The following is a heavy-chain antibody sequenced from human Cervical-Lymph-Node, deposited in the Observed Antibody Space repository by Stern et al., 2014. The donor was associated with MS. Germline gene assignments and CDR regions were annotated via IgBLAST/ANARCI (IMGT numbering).Heavy chain of an antibody. CDR2: IYSTGTT. CDR1: GGSITSGSYY. CDR3: ARGGEGWNSYYFDY. Sequence: QVQLQESGPGLVKPSQTLSLSCSVSGGSITSGSYYWTWIRQPAGKGPEWIGSIYSTGTTNYNPSLNGRVTISVDSSENQSSLVVIFVTAADTAVYYCARGGEGWNSYYFDYWGQGTLVTVSS. J-gene: IGHJ4*02. D-gene: IGHD1-7*01. V-gene: IGHV4-61*02.